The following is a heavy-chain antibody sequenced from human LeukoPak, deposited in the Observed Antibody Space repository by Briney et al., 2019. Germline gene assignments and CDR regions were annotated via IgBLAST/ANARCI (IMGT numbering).Heavy chain of an antibody. CDR3: AREYGQYCSSTSCYFLYYYYYGMDV. J-gene: IGHJ6*02. D-gene: IGHD2-2*01. V-gene: IGHV3-7*01. CDR2: IKQDGSEK. Sequence: GGSLRLSCAASGFTFSSYWMSWVRQAPGKGLEWVANIKQDGSEKYYVDSVKGRFTISRDNAKNSLYLQMNSLRAEDTAVYYCAREYGQYCSSTSCYFLYYYYYGMDVWGQGTAVTVSS. CDR1: GFTFSSYW.